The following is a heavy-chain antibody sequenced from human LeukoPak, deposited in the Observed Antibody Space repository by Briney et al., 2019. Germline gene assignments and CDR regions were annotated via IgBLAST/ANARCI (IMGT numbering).Heavy chain of an antibody. V-gene: IGHV3-23*01. Sequence: GGSLRLSCAACGFTFSSYGMSWDRQAPGKGLEWISAISGSGGSTYYADSVKGRLTISRDNSKNTLYLQMNSLRAEDTAVYYCAKAYGGNSYAFDIWGQGTMVTVSS. CDR3: AKAYGGNSYAFDI. J-gene: IGHJ3*02. CDR1: GFTFSSYG. D-gene: IGHD4-23*01. CDR2: ISGSGGST.